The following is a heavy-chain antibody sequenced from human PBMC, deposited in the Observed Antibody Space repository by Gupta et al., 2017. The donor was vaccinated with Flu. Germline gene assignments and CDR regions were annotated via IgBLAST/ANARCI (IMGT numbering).Heavy chain of an antibody. CDR3: AADRDYGDRINFDY. CDR1: GFTFTSSA. Sequence: VKKPGTSVKVSCKASGFTFTSSAMQWVRQARGQRLEWIGWIVVGSGNTNYAQKFQERVTITRDMSTSTAYMELSSLRSEDTAVYYCAADRDYGDRINFDYWGQGTLVTVSS. D-gene: IGHD4-17*01. J-gene: IGHJ4*02. V-gene: IGHV1-58*02. CDR2: IVVGSGNT.